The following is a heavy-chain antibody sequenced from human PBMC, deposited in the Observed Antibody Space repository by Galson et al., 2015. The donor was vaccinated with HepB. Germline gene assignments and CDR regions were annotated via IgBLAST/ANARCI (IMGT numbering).Heavy chain of an antibody. CDR1: GFTFNDYY. D-gene: IGHD6-25*01. J-gene: IGHJ5*02. CDR2: ISSDGNTI. Sequence: SLRLSCAASGFTFNDYYMSWIRQAPGKGLEWISYISSDGNTIYYADSVKGRFTISRDTAKKSLYLQMNSLGAEDTAVYYCARAALGWFDPWGQGTLVTVSS. V-gene: IGHV3-11*01. CDR3: ARAALGWFDP.